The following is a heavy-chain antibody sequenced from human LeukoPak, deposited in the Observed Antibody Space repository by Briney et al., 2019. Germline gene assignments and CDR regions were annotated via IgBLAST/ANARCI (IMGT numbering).Heavy chain of an antibody. CDR2: INHSGST. V-gene: IGHV4-38-2*02. J-gene: IGHJ4*02. CDR1: GYSISSGYY. Sequence: KASETLSLTCTVSGYSISSGYYWGWIRQPPGKGLEWIGNINHSGSTNYNPSLKSRVTISVDTSKNQFSLKLSSVTAADTAVYYCARGKTIAALDYWGQGTLVTVSS. D-gene: IGHD6-13*01. CDR3: ARGKTIAALDY.